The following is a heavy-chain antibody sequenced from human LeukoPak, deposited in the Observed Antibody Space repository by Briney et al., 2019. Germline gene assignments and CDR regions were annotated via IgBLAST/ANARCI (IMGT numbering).Heavy chain of an antibody. J-gene: IGHJ3*02. CDR2: MNPNNGNT. V-gene: IGHV1-8*02. D-gene: IGHD6-13*01. CDR3: VRDTRGAEAADDPFDI. CDR1: GYTFTSSD. Sequence: ASVKVSCKASGYTFTSSDINCVRQATGQGLEWMGWMNPNNGNTGYAQKLQGRVTMTRDTSISTAYMELGSLRSEDTAVYYCVRDTRGAEAADDPFDIWGQGTMVTVSS.